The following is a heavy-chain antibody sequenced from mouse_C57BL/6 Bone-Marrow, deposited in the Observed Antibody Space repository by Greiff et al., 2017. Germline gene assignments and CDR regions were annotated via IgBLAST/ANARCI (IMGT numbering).Heavy chain of an antibody. CDR2: ISSGGSYT. J-gene: IGHJ3*01. Sequence: EVNVVESGGDLVKPGGSLKLSCAASGFTFSSYGMSWVRQTPDKRLEWVATISSGGSYTYYPDSVKGRFTISRDNAKNTLYLQMSSLKSEDTAMYYCARHNGSRFAYWGQGTLVTVSA. V-gene: IGHV5-6*01. D-gene: IGHD1-1*01. CDR1: GFTFSSYG. CDR3: ARHNGSRFAY.